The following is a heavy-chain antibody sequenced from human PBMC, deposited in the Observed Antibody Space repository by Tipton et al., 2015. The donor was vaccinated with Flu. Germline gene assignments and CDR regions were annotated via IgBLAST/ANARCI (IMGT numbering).Heavy chain of an antibody. CDR3: TRGPLPDSNWYNGMDV. CDR2: IGTSGDT. D-gene: IGHD6-13*01. V-gene: IGHV3-13*01. J-gene: IGHJ6*02. Sequence: EASGFIFSGYGMHWVRQAAGKGLEWVSGIGTSGDTYYADSVKGRFTISRENAKNFLYVQMNSLRAGDSAVYYCTRGPLPDSNWYNGMDVWGQGTTVTVFS. CDR1: GFIFSGYG.